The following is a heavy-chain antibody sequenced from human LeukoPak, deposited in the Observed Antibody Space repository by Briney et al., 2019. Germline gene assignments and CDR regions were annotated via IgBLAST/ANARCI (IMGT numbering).Heavy chain of an antibody. Sequence: GGSLRLSCGASGFTFSKHGMNWVRQAPGKGLEWLSGVSPPGGGTYYADSVKGRFTISRDNSKSTLYLQMNSLRTEDTAVYYCARRWYFDLWGRGTLVTVSS. J-gene: IGHJ2*01. CDR2: VSPPGGGT. CDR1: GFTFSKHG. CDR3: ARRWYFDL. V-gene: IGHV3-23*01.